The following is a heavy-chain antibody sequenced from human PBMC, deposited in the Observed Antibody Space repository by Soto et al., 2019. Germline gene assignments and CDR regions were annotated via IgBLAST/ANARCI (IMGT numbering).Heavy chain of an antibody. CDR3: ARLDGDDHYIDY. Sequence: PSETLSLTCTVSGGSISSHYWSWIRQPPGQGLEWIGYIYYSGSTNYNPSLKSRVTISVDTSKSQFSLRLSSVTAADTAVYFCARLDGDDHYIDYWGQGALVTVSS. V-gene: IGHV4-59*08. D-gene: IGHD5-12*01. CDR2: IYYSGST. CDR1: GGSISSHY. J-gene: IGHJ4*02.